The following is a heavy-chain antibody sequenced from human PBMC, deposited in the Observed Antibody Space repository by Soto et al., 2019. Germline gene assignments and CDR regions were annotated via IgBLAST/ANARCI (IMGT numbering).Heavy chain of an antibody. J-gene: IGHJ4*02. D-gene: IGHD2-8*02. CDR1: GDSITGDY. CDR3: ARDAFGTVVYQ. Sequence: QVQLQESGPGLVKPSETLSLTCTVSGDSITGDYWSWIRQPAGKGLEWIGRIYPSGSINYRPSLKSRVDMSVDMSKNQFFLKLRSVTAADTAVYFCARDAFGTVVYQWGQGTLVTVSS. CDR2: IYPSGSI. V-gene: IGHV4-4*07.